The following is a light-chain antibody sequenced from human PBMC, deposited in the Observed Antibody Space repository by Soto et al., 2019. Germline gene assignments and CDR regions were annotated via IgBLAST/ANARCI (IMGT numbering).Light chain of an antibody. J-gene: IGLJ2*01. CDR3: SSYTSCATPAVV. V-gene: IGLV2-14*01. CDR1: SDDIGDYSY. CDR2: EVN. Sequence: QSALTQPASVSGSPGQSITISCTGTSDDIGDYSYVSWYQQHPGKAPKLILYEVNNRPSGISNRFSGSKSGNTASLTISGLQAEDESDYYCSSYTSCATPAVVFGGGTKLTVL.